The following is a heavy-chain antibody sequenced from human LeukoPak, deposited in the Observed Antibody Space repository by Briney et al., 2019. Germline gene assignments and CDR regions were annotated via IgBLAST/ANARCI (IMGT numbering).Heavy chain of an antibody. CDR2: IYSGGRT. CDR1: GFTVGNNY. V-gene: IGHV3-53*01. J-gene: IGHJ5*02. CDR3: ARDGAAAASGTWA. D-gene: IGHD6-13*01. Sequence: GGSLRLSCAASGFTVGNNYMNWVRQAPGKGLEWISLIYSGGRTHYADSVKGRFSISRDNSKNTLYLQMNNLRAEDTAVYYCARDGAAAASGTWALGQGTLVTVSS.